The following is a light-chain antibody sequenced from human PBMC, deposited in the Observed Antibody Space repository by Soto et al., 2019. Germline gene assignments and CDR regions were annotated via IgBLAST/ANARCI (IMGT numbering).Light chain of an antibody. CDR1: QSISSY. CDR3: QQSYSTLPYT. V-gene: IGKV1-39*01. J-gene: IGKJ2*01. CDR2: ASS. Sequence: DIQMTQSPSSLSASVGDRVTITCRASQSISSYLNWYQQKPGKAPQLLIYASSSLQSGVPSRFSGSGSGTDFTLTISSLQPEDFATYYCQQSYSTLPYTFGQGNKLDIK.